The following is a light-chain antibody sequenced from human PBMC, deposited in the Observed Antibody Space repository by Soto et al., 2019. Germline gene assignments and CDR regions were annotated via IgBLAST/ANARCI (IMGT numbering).Light chain of an antibody. CDR1: QSISSY. V-gene: IGKV1-39*01. J-gene: IGKJ1*01. CDR3: QQCYITPRT. CDR2: AAS. Sequence: FQLAQTRTSLSASVVAGVSVTCRASQSISSYLNWYQQKPGKAPKLLIYAASSLQSGVPSRFSGSGSGTDFTLTISSLQPEDFATYYCQQCYITPRTFGQGTKVDIK.